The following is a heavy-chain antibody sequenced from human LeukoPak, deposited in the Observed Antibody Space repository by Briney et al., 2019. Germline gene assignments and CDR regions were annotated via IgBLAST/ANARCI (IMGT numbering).Heavy chain of an antibody. V-gene: IGHV3-30*04. Sequence: AGGSLRLSCAASGFIFSNYAMHWVRQAPGKGLEWLIFISYDGSNKYYADSVKGRSTISRDNSKNTLYLQMNSLRAEDTAVYYCARDTYGSDYWGQGTLVTVSS. D-gene: IGHD3-10*01. CDR2: ISYDGSNK. CDR1: GFIFSNYA. CDR3: ARDTYGSDY. J-gene: IGHJ4*02.